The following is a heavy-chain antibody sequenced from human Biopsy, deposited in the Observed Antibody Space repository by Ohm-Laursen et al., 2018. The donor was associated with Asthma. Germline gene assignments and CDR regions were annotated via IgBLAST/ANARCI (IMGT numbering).Heavy chain of an antibody. CDR3: ARDQGIAAAGTIFDYYYYGMDV. J-gene: IGHJ6*02. D-gene: IGHD6-13*01. CDR1: GFVFSQSG. Sequence: SLRLSCAASGFVFSQSGMHWVRQAPGKGLEWVALISSDGHNKYYKDSVKGRLTISRDNSKNTLYLQMNSLRAEDTAVYYCARDQGIAAAGTIFDYYYYGMDVWGQGTTVTVSS. V-gene: IGHV3-30*03. CDR2: ISSDGHNK.